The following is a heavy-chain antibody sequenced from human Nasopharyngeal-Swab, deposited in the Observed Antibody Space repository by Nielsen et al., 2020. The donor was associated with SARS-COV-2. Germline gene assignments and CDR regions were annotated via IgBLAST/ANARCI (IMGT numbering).Heavy chain of an antibody. CDR3: ATSKGDFWSGYYTYYYFDY. D-gene: IGHD3-3*01. CDR1: GFPLSSYA. Sequence: ESLKTSCAASGFPLSSYAMSRVRQAPGKGLEWVSAISGSGGSTYYADSVKGRFTISRDNSKNTLYLQMNSLRAEDTAVYYCATSKGDFWSGYYTYYYFDYWGQGTLVTVSS. J-gene: IGHJ4*02. V-gene: IGHV3-23*01. CDR2: ISGSGGST.